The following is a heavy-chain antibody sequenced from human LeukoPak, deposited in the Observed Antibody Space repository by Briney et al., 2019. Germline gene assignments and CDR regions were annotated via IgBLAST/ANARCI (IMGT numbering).Heavy chain of an antibody. CDR2: INPNSGGT. Sequence: ASVKVSCKASGYTFTGYYMHWVRQAPGQGLEWMGWINPNSGGTNYAQNFQGRVTMTRDTSTSTAYMELRSLRSDDTAVYYCARGLRIAAAGSRVWFDPWGQGTLVTVSS. CDR1: GYTFTGYY. J-gene: IGHJ5*02. V-gene: IGHV1-2*02. D-gene: IGHD6-13*01. CDR3: ARGLRIAAAGSRVWFDP.